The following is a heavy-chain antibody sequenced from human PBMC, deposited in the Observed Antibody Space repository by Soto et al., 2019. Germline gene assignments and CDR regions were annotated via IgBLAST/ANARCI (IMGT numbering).Heavy chain of an antibody. CDR2: ISWNSGSI. CDR1: GFTFDDYA. J-gene: IGHJ4*02. Sequence: GGSLRLSCAASGFTFDDYAMHWVRQAPGKGLEWVSGISWNSGSIGYADSVKGRFTISRDNAKNSLYLQMNSLRAEDTALYYCAKTPDQSPTGMFGSTFLNFDYWGQGTLVTVSS. V-gene: IGHV3-9*01. D-gene: IGHD1-1*01. CDR3: AKTPDQSPTGMFGSTFLNFDY.